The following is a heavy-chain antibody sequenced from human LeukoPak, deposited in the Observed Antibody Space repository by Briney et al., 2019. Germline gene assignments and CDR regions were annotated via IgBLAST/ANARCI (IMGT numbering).Heavy chain of an antibody. CDR3: ARVIAVAGRGDYFDY. D-gene: IGHD6-19*01. Sequence: PSETLSLTCTVSGGSISSDLYYWNWIRQPAGKGLEWIGRFYNSGRTNFNPSLKSRVTISADTSKNQFSLKLRSVTAADTAVYYCARVIAVAGRGDYFDYWGQGTLVTVSS. CDR2: FYNSGRT. CDR1: GGSISSDLYY. V-gene: IGHV4-61*02. J-gene: IGHJ4*02.